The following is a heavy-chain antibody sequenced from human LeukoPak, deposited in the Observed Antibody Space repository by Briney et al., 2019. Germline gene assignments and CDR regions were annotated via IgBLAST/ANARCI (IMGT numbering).Heavy chain of an antibody. D-gene: IGHD6-13*01. CDR1: GGTFSSYA. V-gene: IGHV1-69*01. Sequence: SVKVSCKASGGTFSSYAISWVRQAPGQGLEWMGGIIPIFGTANYAQKFQGRVTITADESTSTAYMELSSLRSEDTAVYYCARDIKAGGGAAAVRWFDPWGQGTLVTVSS. J-gene: IGHJ5*02. CDR2: IIPIFGTA. CDR3: ARDIKAGGGAAAVRWFDP.